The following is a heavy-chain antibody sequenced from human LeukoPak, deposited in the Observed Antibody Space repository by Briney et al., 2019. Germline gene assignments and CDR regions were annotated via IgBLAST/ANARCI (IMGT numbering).Heavy chain of an antibody. CDR2: ISSSSSYI. Sequence: GGSPRLSCAASGFTFSSYSMNWVRQAPGKGLEWVSSISSSSSYIYYADSVKGRFTISRDNAKNSLYLQMNGLRAEDTAVYYCARARSSWEPSDYWGQGTLVTVSS. J-gene: IGHJ4*02. CDR3: ARARSSWEPSDY. D-gene: IGHD6-13*01. V-gene: IGHV3-21*01. CDR1: GFTFSSYS.